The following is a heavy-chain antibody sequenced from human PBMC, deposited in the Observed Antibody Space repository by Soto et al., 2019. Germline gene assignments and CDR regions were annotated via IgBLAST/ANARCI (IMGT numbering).Heavy chain of an antibody. CDR3: ARLKWGYYGSGSPLAHQYYFDY. V-gene: IGHV5-51*01. Sequence: RGESLKISCKGSGYSFTRYWIGWVRQMPGKGLEWMGIIYPGDSDTRYSPSFQGQVTISADKSISTAYLQWSSLKASDTAMYYCARLKWGYYGSGSPLAHQYYFDYWGQGTLVTVSS. D-gene: IGHD3-10*01. CDR2: IYPGDSDT. CDR1: GYSFTRYW. J-gene: IGHJ4*02.